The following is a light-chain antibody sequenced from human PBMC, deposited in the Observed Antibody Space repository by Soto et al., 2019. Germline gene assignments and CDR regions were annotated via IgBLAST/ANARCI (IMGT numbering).Light chain of an antibody. CDR2: LAS. J-gene: IGKJ1*01. Sequence: EVVLTQSPATLSWFQGDRGTLSVRASQAVNTRLAWYKHKPGQAPRLLIYLASNRAAGVPARFSAIGSGTDFTLPLRGLEPEDFAVDYCQPYGSSWTFGQ. CDR3: QPYGSSWT. CDR1: QAVNTR. V-gene: IGKV3-20*01.